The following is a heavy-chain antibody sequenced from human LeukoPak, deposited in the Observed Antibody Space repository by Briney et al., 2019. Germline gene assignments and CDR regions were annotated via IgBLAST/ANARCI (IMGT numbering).Heavy chain of an antibody. Sequence: ASVKVSCKASGYTFTSYAMHWVRQAPGQRLEWMGWINTNTGNPTHAQGFTGRFVFSLDTSVSTAYLQISSLKAEDTAVYYCAIHPSDSSGYFSYWGQGALVTVSS. CDR1: GYTFTSYA. V-gene: IGHV7-4-1*02. CDR3: AIHPSDSSGYFSY. D-gene: IGHD3-22*01. CDR2: INTNTGNP. J-gene: IGHJ4*02.